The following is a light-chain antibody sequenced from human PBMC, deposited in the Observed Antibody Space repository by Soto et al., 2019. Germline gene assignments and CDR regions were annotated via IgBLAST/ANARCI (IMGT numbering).Light chain of an antibody. CDR1: SSDVGGSDY. J-gene: IGLJ2*01. CDR2: EVT. CDR3: SSFARGDNPHVL. Sequence: QSALTQPPSASGSPGQSVTISCTGTSSDVGGSDYVSWYQQDPCKAPKLIIYEVTKRPAGVPDRFSGSKSGNTASLTVSGLQADDESYYYCSSFARGDNPHVLFGGGTKVTVL. V-gene: IGLV2-8*01.